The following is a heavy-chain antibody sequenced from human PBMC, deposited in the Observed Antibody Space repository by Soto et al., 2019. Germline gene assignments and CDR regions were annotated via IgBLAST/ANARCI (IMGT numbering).Heavy chain of an antibody. J-gene: IGHJ4*02. CDR2: IIPIFGTA. V-gene: IGHV1-69*06. Sequence: SLKVSCKASGGTFSSYAISWVRQAPGQGLEWMGGIIPIFGTANYAQKFQGRVTMSLDTSRNQFSLYLRSVTAADTAVYYCARHSAQGCGNANCYRQFDFWGQGTQVTVSS. CDR3: ARHSAQGCGNANCYRQFDF. CDR1: GGTFSSYA. D-gene: IGHD2-15*01.